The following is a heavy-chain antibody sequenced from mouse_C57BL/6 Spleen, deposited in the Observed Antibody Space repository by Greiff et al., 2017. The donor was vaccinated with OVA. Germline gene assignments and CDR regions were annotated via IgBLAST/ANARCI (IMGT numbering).Heavy chain of an antibody. CDR2: IYPGDGDT. V-gene: IGHV1-82*01. J-gene: IGHJ2*01. CDR1: GYAFRSSW. Sequence: VQLQQSGPELVKPGASVKISCKASGYAFRSSWLNWVKQRPGKGLEWIGRIYPGDGDTNYNGKFKGKATLTADKSSSTAYMQLSSLTSEDSAVYFCARAATVPKYYFDYWGQGTTLTVSS. CDR3: ARAATVPKYYFDY. D-gene: IGHD1-1*01.